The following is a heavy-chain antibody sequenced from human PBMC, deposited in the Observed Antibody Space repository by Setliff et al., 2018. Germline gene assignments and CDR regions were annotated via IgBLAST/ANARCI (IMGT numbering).Heavy chain of an antibody. CDR2: ISGYGGST. D-gene: IGHD7-27*01. J-gene: IGHJ4*02. CDR1: GFTFSNSA. CDR3: VRDLHWGFDY. Sequence: GGSLRLSCAASGFTFSNSAMTWVRQGPGKGLEWVSTISGYGGSTYYADSVKGQFTISRDNSKNTLYLQMNSLRAEDTAVYYCVRDLHWGFDYWGLGTLVTVSS. V-gene: IGHV3-23*01.